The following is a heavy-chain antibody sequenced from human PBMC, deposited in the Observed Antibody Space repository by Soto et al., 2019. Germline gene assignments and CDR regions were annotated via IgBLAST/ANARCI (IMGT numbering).Heavy chain of an antibody. Sequence: PSETLSLTCTVSGGSISTYYWSWIRQPPGKGLEWIGCISYSGSTYYNPSLKSRVTISVATSKNQFSLKLNSVTAADTAVYYCARGQSGHGYNFFDYWGQGTLVTVS. CDR3: ARGQSGHGYNFFDY. CDR2: ISYSGST. D-gene: IGHD5-12*01. J-gene: IGHJ4*02. CDR1: GGSISTYY. V-gene: IGHV4-59*01.